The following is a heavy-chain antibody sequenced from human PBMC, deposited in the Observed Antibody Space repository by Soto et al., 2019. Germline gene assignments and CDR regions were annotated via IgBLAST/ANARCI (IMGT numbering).Heavy chain of an antibody. Sequence: GGSLRLSCAASGFTFSSYWMSWVRQAPGKGLEWVANIKQDGSEKYYVDSVKGRFTISRDNAKNSLYLQMNSLRAEDTAVYYCARDSGYYYSSGSSGGFDYWGQGTLVTVSS. CDR2: IKQDGSEK. CDR3: ARDSGYYYSSGSSGGFDY. CDR1: GFTFSSYW. J-gene: IGHJ4*02. V-gene: IGHV3-7*05. D-gene: IGHD3-10*01.